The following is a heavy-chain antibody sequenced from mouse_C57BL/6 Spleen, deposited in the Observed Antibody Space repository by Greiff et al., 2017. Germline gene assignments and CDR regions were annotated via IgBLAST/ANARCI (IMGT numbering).Heavy chain of an antibody. V-gene: IGHV1-82*01. CDR3: ARYLDAIDY. J-gene: IGHJ4*01. CDR2: IYPGDGDT. Sequence: VQLQQSGPELVKPGASVKISCKASGYAFRSSWMNWVKQRPGKGLEWIGRIYPGDGDTNYNGKFKGKATLTADKSSSTAYMQLSSLTSEDSAVYFCARYLDAIDYWGQGTSVTVSS. CDR1: GYAFRSSW.